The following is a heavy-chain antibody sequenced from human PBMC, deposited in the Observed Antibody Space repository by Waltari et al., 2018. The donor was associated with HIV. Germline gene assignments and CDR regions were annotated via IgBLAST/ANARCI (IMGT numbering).Heavy chain of an antibody. CDR2: IYSGGSR. Sequence: EVQLVESGGGLIEPGGSLGLSCAASGLTVSSNYMSWVRQAPGKGLEWVSVIYSGGSRYYADSVKGRFTISRDNSKNTLSLHMNSLGPEDTAVYYCARDPRSSGYYGMDVWGQGTTVTVSS. V-gene: IGHV3-53*01. D-gene: IGHD1-26*01. CDR1: GLTVSSNY. CDR3: ARDPRSSGYYGMDV. J-gene: IGHJ6*02.